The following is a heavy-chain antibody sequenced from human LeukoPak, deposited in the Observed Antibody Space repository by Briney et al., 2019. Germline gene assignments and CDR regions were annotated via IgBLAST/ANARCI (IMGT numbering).Heavy chain of an antibody. D-gene: IGHD3/OR15-3a*01. J-gene: IGHJ4*02. V-gene: IGHV3-48*02. CDR1: GFTFSSYS. Sequence: GGSLRLSCAASGFTFSSYSMNWVRQAPGKGLEWVSYISSSSSTIYYADSVKGRFTISRDNAKNSLYLQMNSLRDEDTAVYYCARVALDLWTPAFDYWGQGTLVTVSS. CDR3: ARVALDLWTPAFDY. CDR2: ISSSSSTI.